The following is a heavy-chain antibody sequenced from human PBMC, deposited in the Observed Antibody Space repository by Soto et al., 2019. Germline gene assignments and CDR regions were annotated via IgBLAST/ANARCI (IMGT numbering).Heavy chain of an antibody. J-gene: IGHJ6*02. CDR2: IYTSGST. CDR3: ARDRGYCSSTRCYYYYYGMDV. V-gene: IGHV4-4*07. CDR1: GGSISSYY. D-gene: IGHD2-2*01. Sequence: SETLSLTCTVSGGSISSYYWSWIRQPAGKGLEWIGRIYTSGSTNYNPSLKSRVTMSVDTSKNQFSLKLSSVTAADTAVYYCARDRGYCSSTRCYYYYYGMDVWGQGTTVTVYS.